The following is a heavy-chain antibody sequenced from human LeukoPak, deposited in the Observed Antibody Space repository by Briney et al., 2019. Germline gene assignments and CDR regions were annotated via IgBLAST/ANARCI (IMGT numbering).Heavy chain of an antibody. Sequence: ASVKVSCKASGYTFTTYYMHWVRQAPGQGLEWMGIINPRDGNTSYAQKFRGRVTITRATSTSTVYMELSSLNSEDTAVYYCERAIYCSGGSCHWEFDYWGQGTLVTVSS. CDR2: INPRDGNT. CDR1: GYTFTTYY. D-gene: IGHD2-15*01. CDR3: ERAIYCSGGSCHWEFDY. J-gene: IGHJ4*02. V-gene: IGHV1-46*01.